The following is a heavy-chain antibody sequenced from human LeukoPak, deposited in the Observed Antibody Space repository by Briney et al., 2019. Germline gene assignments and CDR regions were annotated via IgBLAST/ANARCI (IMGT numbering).Heavy chain of an antibody. CDR3: ARAGGRDGYNWNAFDI. V-gene: IGHV4-4*02. CDR1: GGSISSRNC. CDR2: IYHSGST. J-gene: IGHJ3*02. Sequence: PSETLSLTYAVSGGSISSRNCWSWVRQPPGKGLEWIGEIYHSGSTNYNPSLKSRVTISVVKSKNQFSLKLSSVTAADTAVYYCARAGGRDGYNWNAFDIWGQGTMVTVSS. D-gene: IGHD5-24*01.